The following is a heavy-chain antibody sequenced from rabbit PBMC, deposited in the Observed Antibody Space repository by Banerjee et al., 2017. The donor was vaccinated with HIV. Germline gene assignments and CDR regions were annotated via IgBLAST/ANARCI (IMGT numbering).Heavy chain of an antibody. V-gene: IGHV1S45*01. Sequence: QEQLEESGGDLVKPEGSLTLTCTASGFSFTYKYVICWVRQAPGKGLEWIGCMNAGTSGGSYYARWAKGRFTISKTSSTTVTLQMTSLTAADTATYFCARDWGAYAGHGYATGWLDLWGPGTLVTVS. CDR1: GFSFTYKYV. D-gene: IGHD6-1*01. J-gene: IGHJ5*01. CDR3: ARDWGAYAGHGYATGWLDL. CDR2: MNAGTSGGS.